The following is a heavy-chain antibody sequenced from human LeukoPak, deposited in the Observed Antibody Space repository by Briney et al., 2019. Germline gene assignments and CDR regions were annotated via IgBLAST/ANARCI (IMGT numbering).Heavy chain of an antibody. V-gene: IGHV1-24*01. J-gene: IGHJ4*02. Sequence: ASVKVSCKVSGYTLSELSMHWVRQAPGKGLEWMGGFDPEDGETIYAQKFQGRVTMTEDTSTDTAYMELSSLRSEDTAVYYCATVDQSGTVTDYWGQGTLVTVSS. CDR1: GYTLSELS. CDR3: ATVDQSGTVTDY. CDR2: FDPEDGET. D-gene: IGHD4-17*01.